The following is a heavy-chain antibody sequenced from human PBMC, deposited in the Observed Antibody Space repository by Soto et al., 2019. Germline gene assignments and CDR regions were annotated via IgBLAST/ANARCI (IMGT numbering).Heavy chain of an antibody. CDR2: IYYSGST. D-gene: IGHD5-12*01. CDR3: ARQPTSGSLADAFDI. J-gene: IGHJ3*02. V-gene: IGHV4-39*01. CDR1: GGSISSSSYY. Sequence: QLQLQESGPGLVKPSETLSLTCTVSGGSISSSSYYWGWIRQPPGKGLEWIGSIYYSGSTYYNPSLRSRVTIXXDXSXXQFSLKLSSVTAADTAVYYCARQPTSGSLADAFDIWGHGTMVTVSS.